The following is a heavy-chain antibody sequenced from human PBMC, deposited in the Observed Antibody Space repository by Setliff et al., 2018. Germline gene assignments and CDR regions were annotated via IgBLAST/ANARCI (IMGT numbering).Heavy chain of an antibody. Sequence: GGSLRLSCAASGFTVSSNYMSWVRQAPGKGLEWVSAISGSGGNTYYADSVKGRFTISRDNSKNTLYLQMNSLRAEDTAVYYCAKDLRSSPRVIDAFDIWGQGTLVTVSS. D-gene: IGHD2-2*01. CDR1: GFTVSSNY. J-gene: IGHJ3*02. CDR2: ISGSGGNT. CDR3: AKDLRSSPRVIDAFDI. V-gene: IGHV3-23*01.